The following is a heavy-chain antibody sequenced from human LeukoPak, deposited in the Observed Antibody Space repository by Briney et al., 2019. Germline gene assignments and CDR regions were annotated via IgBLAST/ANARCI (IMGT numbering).Heavy chain of an antibody. Sequence: SETLSLTCTVSGGSISSYYWSWIRQPPGKGLEWIGYIYYSGSTNYNPSLKSRVTISVDTPKNQFSLKLSSVTAADTAVYYCASSGYSYGFGYYYYYGMDVWGQGTTVTVSS. D-gene: IGHD5-18*01. CDR1: GGSISSYY. J-gene: IGHJ6*02. CDR2: IYYSGST. CDR3: ASSGYSYGFGYYYYYGMDV. V-gene: IGHV4-59*01.